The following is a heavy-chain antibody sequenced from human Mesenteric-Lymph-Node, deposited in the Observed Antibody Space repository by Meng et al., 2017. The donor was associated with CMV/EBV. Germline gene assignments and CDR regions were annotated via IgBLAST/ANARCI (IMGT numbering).Heavy chain of an antibody. J-gene: IGHJ4*02. CDR2: INAGGGRT. CDR3: ARATKEGYSSSWYNY. Sequence: ASVKVSCKASGYAFSSYYMHWVRQAPGQGLEWMGIINAGGGRTSYAEKLQGRVTMTRDTSTSTVYMELNSLTSEDTAVYYCARATKEGYSSSWYNYWGQGTLVTVSS. CDR1: GYAFSSYY. D-gene: IGHD6-13*01. V-gene: IGHV1-46*04.